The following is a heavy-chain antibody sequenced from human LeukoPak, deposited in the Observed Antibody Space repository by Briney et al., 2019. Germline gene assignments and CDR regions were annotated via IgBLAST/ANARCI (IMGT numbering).Heavy chain of an antibody. J-gene: IGHJ4*02. D-gene: IGHD3-22*01. CDR3: AKARGYYYDSSGLTPLDY. V-gene: IGHV3-9*01. CDR1: GFTFDDYA. Sequence: SLRLSCAASGFTFDDYAMHWVRQAPGKGLEWVSGISWNSGSIGYADSVKGRFTISRDNAKNSLYLQMNSLRAEDTALYYCAKARGYYYDSSGLTPLDYWGQGTLVTVSS. CDR2: ISWNSGSI.